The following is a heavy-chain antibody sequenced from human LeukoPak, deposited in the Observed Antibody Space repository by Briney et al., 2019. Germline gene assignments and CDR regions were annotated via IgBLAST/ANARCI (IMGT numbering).Heavy chain of an antibody. CDR3: ARDLGSGQPGTIPGGLDY. J-gene: IGHJ4*02. D-gene: IGHD1-7*01. CDR1: GYTFTSYF. CDR2: LNPSDGST. V-gene: IGHV1-46*01. Sequence: GASVNVSCKASGYTFTSYFIHWVRQAPGQGLEGVGVLNPSDGSTTYAQKFQGRVTMTRDTSTSTVYMDLNSLRSEDTAVFYCARDLGSGQPGTIPGGLDYWGQGTLVTVSA.